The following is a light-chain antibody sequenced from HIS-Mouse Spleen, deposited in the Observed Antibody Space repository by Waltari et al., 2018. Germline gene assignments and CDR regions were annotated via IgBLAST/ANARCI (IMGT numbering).Light chain of an antibody. Sequence: SSELTQDPAVSVALGQTVRITCQGDSLRSYYASWNQQKPGQAPVLVIYGKNNRPAGRPDRFSGSSSGKTASLTITGAQAEDEADYYCNSRDSSGNHVVFGGGTKLTVL. CDR3: NSRDSSGNHVV. CDR2: GKN. V-gene: IGLV3-19*01. CDR1: SLRSYY. J-gene: IGLJ2*01.